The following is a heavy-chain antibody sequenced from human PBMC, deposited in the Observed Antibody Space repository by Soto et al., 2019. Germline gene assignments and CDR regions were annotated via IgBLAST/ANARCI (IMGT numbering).Heavy chain of an antibody. D-gene: IGHD2-8*01. CDR3: ARDRCTNGVCYAPSDY. Sequence: GGSLRLSCATSGFTFSTYAMHWVRQAPGKGLEYVSAISSNGRSTYYANSVKGRFTISRDNSKNTLYLQMDSLRAEDMAVYYCARDRCTNGVCYAPSDYWGQGTLVTVSS. CDR1: GFTFSTYA. V-gene: IGHV3-64*01. CDR2: ISSNGRST. J-gene: IGHJ4*02.